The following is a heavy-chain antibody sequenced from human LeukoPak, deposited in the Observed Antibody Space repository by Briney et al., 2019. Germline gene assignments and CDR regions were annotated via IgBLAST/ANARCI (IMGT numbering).Heavy chain of an antibody. CDR2: IRYDGSNK. CDR3: ASGQGAPR. J-gene: IGHJ4*02. D-gene: IGHD1-26*01. Sequence: GGSLRLSCAASGFNFRSYGMHWVRQAPGKGLEWVAFIRYDGSNKYYADSVKGRFTISRDNSKNTLYLQMNSLRAEDTAVYYCASGQGAPRWGQGTLVTVSS. CDR1: GFNFRSYG. V-gene: IGHV3-30*02.